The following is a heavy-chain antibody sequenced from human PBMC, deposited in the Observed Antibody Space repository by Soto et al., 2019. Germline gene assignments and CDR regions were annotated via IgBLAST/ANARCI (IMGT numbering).Heavy chain of an antibody. V-gene: IGHV1-46*01. J-gene: IGHJ6*02. CDR1: GYTFTSYY. CDR3: ARGHCSRTGCPVYYYYGMDV. Sequence: ASVKVSCKASGYTFTSYYIHWVRQAPGQGLEWMGIINPTSASTSYAQTFQGRVTMTRDTSTSTVYMELSSLRSEDTAVYYCARGHCSRTGCPVYYYYGMDVWGQGTTVTSP. D-gene: IGHD2-2*01. CDR2: INPTSAST.